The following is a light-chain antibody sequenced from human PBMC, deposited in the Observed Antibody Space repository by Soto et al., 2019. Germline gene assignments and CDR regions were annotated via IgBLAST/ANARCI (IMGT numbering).Light chain of an antibody. CDR3: QQYNNWPIT. CDR2: GAS. V-gene: IGKV3-15*01. CDR1: QNILSN. J-gene: IGKJ5*01. Sequence: IVTAQAPAALCVSPGEGVTVSCRASQNILSNLAWYQQKPGQAPRLLIYGASTRATGIPARFSGSGSGTEFTLTISSLQSEDFAVYYCQQYNNWPITFGQGTQLEIK.